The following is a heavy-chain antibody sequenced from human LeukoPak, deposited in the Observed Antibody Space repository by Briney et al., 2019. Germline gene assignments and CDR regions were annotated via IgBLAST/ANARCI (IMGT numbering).Heavy chain of an antibody. CDR3: AKDRGYYDSVGYGFDI. Sequence: GGSLRLSCAASGFTFSSYTVNWVRQAPGKGLEWVSAISGSGDSTYYESTYYAVSVKGRFTISRDNSKNMLYLQMNSLRAEDTAVYYCAKDRGYYDSVGYGFDIWGQGTMVTVSS. D-gene: IGHD3-22*01. CDR2: ISGSGDSTYYEST. V-gene: IGHV3-23*01. CDR1: GFTFSSYT. J-gene: IGHJ3*02.